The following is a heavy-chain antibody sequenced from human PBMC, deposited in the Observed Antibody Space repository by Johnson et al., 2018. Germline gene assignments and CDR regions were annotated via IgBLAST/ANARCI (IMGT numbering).Heavy chain of an antibody. J-gene: IGHJ4*02. D-gene: IGHD3-10*01. CDR1: GFTFSSYS. Sequence: EEQLVEAGGGLVKPGGSLGLWCAASGFTFSSYSMNWVRQAPGKGLERFSSISYSSIYIFHADALKGRFTISRDDAKNSLFLQMNSLRAEDTAVFYCARGVGYFYGSGSYLFDYWGQGTLVTVSS. V-gene: IGHV3-21*01. CDR2: ISYSSIYI. CDR3: ARGVGYFYGSGSYLFDY.